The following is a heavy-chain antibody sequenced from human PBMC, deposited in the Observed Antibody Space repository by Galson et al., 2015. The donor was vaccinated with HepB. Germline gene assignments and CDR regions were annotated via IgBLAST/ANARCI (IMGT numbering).Heavy chain of an antibody. CDR2: VSHDGSIK. J-gene: IGHJ3*02. CDR1: GFTFSSYT. D-gene: IGHD3-3*01. V-gene: IGHV3-30-3*01. Sequence: SLRLSCAASGFTFSSYTIHWVRQAPDKGLEWVAVVSHDGSIKKYADSVKGRFTISRDNSKNTLFLQMNSLTTEDTAVYYCARELTIFGVVIVRYDAFDIWGQGTMVPVSS. CDR3: ARELTIFGVVIVRYDAFDI.